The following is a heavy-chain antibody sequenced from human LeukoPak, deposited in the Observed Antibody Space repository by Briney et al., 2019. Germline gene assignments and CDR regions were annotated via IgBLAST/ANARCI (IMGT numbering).Heavy chain of an antibody. CDR3: ARDVYGPPHYDFWSGYYYYYGMDV. CDR1: GFTFSSYW. D-gene: IGHD3-3*01. CDR2: IKQDGSEK. V-gene: IGHV3-7*01. Sequence: PGGSLRLSCAASGFTFSSYWMSWVRQAPGKGLEWVANIKQDGSEKHYVDSVKGRFTISRDNAKNSLYLQMNSLRAEDTAVYYCARDVYGPPHYDFWSGYYYYYGMDVWGQGTTVTVSS. J-gene: IGHJ6*02.